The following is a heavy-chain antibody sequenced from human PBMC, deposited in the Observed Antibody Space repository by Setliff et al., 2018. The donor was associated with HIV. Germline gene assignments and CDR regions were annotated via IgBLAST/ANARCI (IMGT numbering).Heavy chain of an antibody. D-gene: IGHD3-16*01. CDR1: GGSIRSYY. V-gene: IGHV4-59*01. CDR3: ARVGELGSTYYFDY. CDR2: IYFSGST. Sequence: LSLTCSVTGGSIRSYYWSWIRQSPGKGLEWIGYIYFSGSTSYNPSLKSRLTISVDTSKNQFSLKLSSVTAADTAVYYCARVGELGSTYYFDYWGQGALVTVSS. J-gene: IGHJ4*02.